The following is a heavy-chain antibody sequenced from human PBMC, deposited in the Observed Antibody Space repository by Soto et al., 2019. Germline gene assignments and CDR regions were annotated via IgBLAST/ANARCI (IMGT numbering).Heavy chain of an antibody. V-gene: IGHV4-34*01. CDR3: ARGKGGWYFYYYYGMDV. J-gene: IGHJ6*02. D-gene: IGHD6-19*01. CDR2: INHSGST. Sequence: SETLSLTCAVYGGSFSGYYWSWIRQPPGKGLEWIGEINHSGSTNYNPSLKSRVTISVDTSKNQFSLKLSSVTAADTAVYYCARGKGGWYFYYYYGMDVCGQRTTVTVSS. CDR1: GGSFSGYY.